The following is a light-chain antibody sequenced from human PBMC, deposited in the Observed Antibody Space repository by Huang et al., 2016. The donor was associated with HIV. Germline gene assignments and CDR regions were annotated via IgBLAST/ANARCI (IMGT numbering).Light chain of an antibody. CDR2: GVS. J-gene: IGKJ1*01. Sequence: EIVLTQSPGTLSLSPGGRATLSCRASQSVSSGYLAWYQKRPGQAHRLLIFGVSTRATGIPDRFSGSGSGTDFTLTISRLEPEDFAVYYCQQYDSSPGTFGQGTKVEIK. V-gene: IGKV3-20*01. CDR3: QQYDSSPGT. CDR1: QSVSSGY.